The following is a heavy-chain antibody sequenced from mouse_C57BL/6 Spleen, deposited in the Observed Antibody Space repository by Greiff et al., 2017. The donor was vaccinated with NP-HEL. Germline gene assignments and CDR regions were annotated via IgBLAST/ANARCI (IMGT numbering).Heavy chain of an antibody. Sequence: DVQLQESGPELVKPGASVKIPCKASGYTFTDYNMDWVKQSHGKSLEWIGDINPNNGGTIYNQKFKGKATLTVDKSSSTAYMELRSLTSEDTAVYYCARTGPLYAMDYWGQGTSVTVSS. CDR3: ARTGPLYAMDY. CDR2: INPNNGGT. CDR1: GYTFTDYN. J-gene: IGHJ4*01. V-gene: IGHV1-18*01. D-gene: IGHD3-3*01.